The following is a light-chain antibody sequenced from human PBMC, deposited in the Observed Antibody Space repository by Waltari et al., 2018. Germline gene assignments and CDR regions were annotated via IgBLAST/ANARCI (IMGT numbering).Light chain of an antibody. CDR3: SSRTTSITWV. Sequence: QPALTQPASVSGSPGQSITLSCSGSSTDFGATKYVPWYQQHPGRAPKVVIYDVSKRPSGISDRFSGSKSDSAASLTISGLQPEDEADYYCSSRTTSITWVFGGGTKLTVL. CDR2: DVS. CDR1: STDFGATKY. V-gene: IGLV2-14*03. J-gene: IGLJ3*02.